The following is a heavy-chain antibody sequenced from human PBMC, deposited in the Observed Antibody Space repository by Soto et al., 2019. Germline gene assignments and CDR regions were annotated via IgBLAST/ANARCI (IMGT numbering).Heavy chain of an antibody. CDR1: GFTFSSYW. V-gene: IGHV3-7*03. CDR3: ARDLRYSSSSGGY. Sequence: EVQLVESGGGLVQPGGSLRLSCAASGFTFSSYWMSWVRQAPGKGLEWVANIKQDGSEKYYVDSVKGRFTISRDNAKNSLYLQKNSLRAEDTAGYYCARDLRYSSSSGGYWGQGTLVTVSS. J-gene: IGHJ4*02. CDR2: IKQDGSEK. D-gene: IGHD6-6*01.